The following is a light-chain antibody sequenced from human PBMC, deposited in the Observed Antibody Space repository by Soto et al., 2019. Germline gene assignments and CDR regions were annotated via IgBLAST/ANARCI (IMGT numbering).Light chain of an antibody. CDR3: ISYTSGSTLYV. CDR2: EVT. Sequence: QSALTQPASVSGSPGQSITISCTGTSNDVGGYNYVSWFQQHPGKAPKLMIYEVTNRPSGVSNRFSGSRSGNTASLTISGLQTEDEADYYCISYTSGSTLYVFGSGTQLTVL. CDR1: SNDVGGYNY. V-gene: IGLV2-14*01. J-gene: IGLJ7*01.